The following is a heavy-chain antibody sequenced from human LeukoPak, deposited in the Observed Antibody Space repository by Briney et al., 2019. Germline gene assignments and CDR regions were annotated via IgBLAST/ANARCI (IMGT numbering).Heavy chain of an antibody. CDR3: ASLRYYYDSSGYSGDAFDI. J-gene: IGHJ3*02. CDR2: ISSSSSYI. V-gene: IGHV3-21*01. CDR1: GFTFSSYS. Sequence: GGSLRLSCAASGFTFSSYSMNWVRQAPGKGLEWVSSISSSSSYIYYADSVKGRFTISRDNAKNSLYLQMNSLRAEDTAVYYCASLRYYYDSSGYSGDAFDIWGQGTMVTVSS. D-gene: IGHD3-22*01.